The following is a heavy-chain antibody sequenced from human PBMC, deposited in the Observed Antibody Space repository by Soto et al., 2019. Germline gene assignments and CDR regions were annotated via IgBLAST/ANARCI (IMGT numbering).Heavy chain of an antibody. J-gene: IGHJ6*02. V-gene: IGHV3-7*01. D-gene: IGHD2-2*01. Sequence: GGSLRLSCAASGFTFSSYWMSWVRQAPGKGLEWVANIKQDGSEKYYVDSVKGRFTISRDNAKNSLYLQMNSLRAEDTAVYYCARDGNVVVPAARLLSHYYSYYGMDVWGQGTTVTVSS. CDR2: IKQDGSEK. CDR1: GFTFSSYW. CDR3: ARDGNVVVPAARLLSHYYSYYGMDV.